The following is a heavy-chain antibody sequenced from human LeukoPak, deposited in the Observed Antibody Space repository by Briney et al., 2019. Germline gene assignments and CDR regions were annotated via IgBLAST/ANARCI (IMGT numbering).Heavy chain of an antibody. Sequence: GASVKVSCKASGYTFTSYDINWVGQATGQGLEWMGWMNPNSGNTGYAQKFQGRVTMTRNTSISTAYMELSSLRSEDTAVYYCARGGYCSGGSCRALKNWFDPWGQGTLVTVSS. D-gene: IGHD2-15*01. J-gene: IGHJ5*02. V-gene: IGHV1-8*01. CDR3: ARGGYCSGGSCRALKNWFDP. CDR2: MNPNSGNT. CDR1: GYTFTSYD.